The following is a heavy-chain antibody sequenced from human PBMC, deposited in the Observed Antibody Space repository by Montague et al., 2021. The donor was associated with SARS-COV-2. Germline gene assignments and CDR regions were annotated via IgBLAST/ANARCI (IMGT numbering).Heavy chain of an antibody. CDR1: GGSFSGYY. CDR3: ARGARQGYGFRLGSFDS. CDR2: INHSGST. D-gene: IGHD3-10*01. V-gene: IGHV4-34*01. J-gene: IGHJ4*02. Sequence: SETLSLTCAVYGGSFSGYYWNWIRQPPGKGLEWIGEINHSGSTNYNPSLKSRVTMSVDTSKNQFSLKLSSVTAADTAVYYCARGARQGYGFRLGSFDSWGQGTLVTCPQ.